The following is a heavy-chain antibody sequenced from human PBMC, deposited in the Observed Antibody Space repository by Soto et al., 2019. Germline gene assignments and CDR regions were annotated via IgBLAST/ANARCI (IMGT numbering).Heavy chain of an antibody. CDR2: IYYSGST. J-gene: IGHJ6*02. V-gene: IGHV4-28*01. CDR1: GYSISSSNW. Sequence: SETLSLICAVSGYSISSSNWWGWIRQPPGKGLEWIGYIYYSGSTYYNPSLKSRVTMSVDTSKNQFSLKLSSVTAVDTAVYYCARNPLPPYCSGGSCYLKEYYGMDVWGQGTTVTVSS. D-gene: IGHD2-15*01. CDR3: ARNPLPPYCSGGSCYLKEYYGMDV.